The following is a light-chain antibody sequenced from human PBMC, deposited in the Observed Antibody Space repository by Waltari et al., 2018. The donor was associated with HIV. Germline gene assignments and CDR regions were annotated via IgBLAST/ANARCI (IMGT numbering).Light chain of an antibody. CDR3: CSYAGSSYV. V-gene: IGLV2-11*01. Sequence: QSALTQPRSVSGSPGQSVTISCTGTSSDVGGYNYVSWYQQHPGQVPKLMIYDVSKRPSGVPDRFSGSKSGNTASLTISGLQAEDEADYYCCSYAGSSYVFGTGTKVTVL. J-gene: IGLJ1*01. CDR1: SSDVGGYNY. CDR2: DVS.